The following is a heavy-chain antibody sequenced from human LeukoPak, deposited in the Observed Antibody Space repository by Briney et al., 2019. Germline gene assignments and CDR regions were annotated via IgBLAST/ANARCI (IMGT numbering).Heavy chain of an antibody. CDR2: MNQDGSEK. V-gene: IGHV3-7*01. CDR1: GFTFSSYW. Sequence: GGSLRLSCAASGFTFSSYWMSWVRQAPGKGLEWVANMNQDGSEKNYVDSVKGRFTISRDNAKNSLYLQMNSLRAEDTAVCYCARDGGVLGKFDYWGQGTLVTVSS. J-gene: IGHJ4*02. CDR3: ARDGGVLGKFDY. D-gene: IGHD3-3*01.